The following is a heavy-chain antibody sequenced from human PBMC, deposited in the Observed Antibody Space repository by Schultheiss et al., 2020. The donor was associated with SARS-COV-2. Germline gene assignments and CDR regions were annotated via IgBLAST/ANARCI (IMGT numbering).Heavy chain of an antibody. CDR2: ISYDGSHK. V-gene: IGHV3-30*01. Sequence: GGSLRLSCAASGITFSSYAVHWVRQAPGKGLEWVTAISYDGSHKCYADSVKGRFAISRDNSKNTLFLQMNSLRGEDTAVYYCARDGFGNLLSTYFDGWGQGTLVTVSS. CDR1: GITFSSYA. D-gene: IGHD3-10*01. CDR3: ARDGFGNLLSTYFDG. J-gene: IGHJ4*02.